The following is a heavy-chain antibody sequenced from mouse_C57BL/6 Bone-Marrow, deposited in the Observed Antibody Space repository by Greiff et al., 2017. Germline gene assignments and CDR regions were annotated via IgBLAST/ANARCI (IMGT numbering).Heavy chain of an antibody. V-gene: IGHV5-17*01. CDR3: ARGDYHCELAWFPN. J-gene: IGHJ3*01. Sequence: EVQLVESGGGLVKPGGSLKLSCAASGFTFRDYGMHWVRQAPEKGLEWVAYISSGSSTINYAVTVKGRFTISRDNAKKTLFLQMTSLRSEDTAMYYCARGDYHCELAWFPNWG. D-gene: IGHD2-4*01. CDR1: GFTFRDYG. CDR2: ISSGSSTI.